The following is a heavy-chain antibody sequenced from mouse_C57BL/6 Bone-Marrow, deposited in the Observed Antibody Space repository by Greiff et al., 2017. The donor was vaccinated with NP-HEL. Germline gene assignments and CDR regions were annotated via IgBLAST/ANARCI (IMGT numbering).Heavy chain of an antibody. D-gene: IGHD1-1*01. CDR1: GYTFTDYY. V-gene: IGHV1-19*01. J-gene: IGHJ1*03. CDR3: ARRDYYGSSYCWYFDV. CDR2: INPYNGGT. Sequence: EVKLVESGPVLVKPGASVKMSCKASGYTFTDYYMNWVKQSHGKSLEWIGVINPYNGGTSYNQKFKGKATLTVDKSSSTAYMELNSLTSEDSAVYYCARRDYYGSSYCWYFDVWGTGTTVTVSS.